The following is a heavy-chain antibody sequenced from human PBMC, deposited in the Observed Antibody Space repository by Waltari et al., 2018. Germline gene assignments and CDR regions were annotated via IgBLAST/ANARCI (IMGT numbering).Heavy chain of an antibody. CDR3: ARGPREWGFDY. Sequence: EVQLVESGGGLVQPGGSLRLSCAASGFTFSRSWIHWVRQFPGKGLMWVSRINNDGSSTVYADSVKGRFTISRDDAKNTVSLQMNNLSAEDTALYYCARGPREWGFDYWGQGTLVTVSS. J-gene: IGHJ4*02. CDR1: GFTFSRSW. V-gene: IGHV3-74*03. D-gene: IGHD3-3*01. CDR2: INNDGSST.